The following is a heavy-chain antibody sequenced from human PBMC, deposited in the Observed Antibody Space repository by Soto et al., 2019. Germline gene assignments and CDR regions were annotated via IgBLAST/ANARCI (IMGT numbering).Heavy chain of an antibody. CDR1: RFTFSSYS. D-gene: IGHD6-19*01. Sequence: EVQLVESGGGLVKPGGSLRLSCAASRFTFSSYSMNWVRQAPGKGLEWVSSISSSSSYIYYAVSVKGRFTISRDNAKNSLDLQMNSLRAEDTAVYYCARDLVAVAGTSDFQHWGQGTLVTVSS. CDR3: ARDLVAVAGTSDFQH. J-gene: IGHJ1*01. CDR2: ISSSSSYI. V-gene: IGHV3-21*01.